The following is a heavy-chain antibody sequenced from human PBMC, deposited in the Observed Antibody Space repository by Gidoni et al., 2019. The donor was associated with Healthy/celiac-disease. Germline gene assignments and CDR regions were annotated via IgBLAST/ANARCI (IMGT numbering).Heavy chain of an antibody. CDR2: IYPGDSDT. J-gene: IGHJ2*01. CDR3: ARPANFWSGYSKHWYFDL. CDR1: GYSFTSSL. V-gene: IGHV5-51*01. D-gene: IGHD3-3*01. Sequence: EVQLVQSGAEVQKPVESLKISCKGSGYSFTSSLLGWGRQMPGKGLEWMGIIYPGDSDTRYSPSFQGQVTISADKSISTAYLQWSSLKASDTAMYYCARPANFWSGYSKHWYFDLWGRGTLVTVSS.